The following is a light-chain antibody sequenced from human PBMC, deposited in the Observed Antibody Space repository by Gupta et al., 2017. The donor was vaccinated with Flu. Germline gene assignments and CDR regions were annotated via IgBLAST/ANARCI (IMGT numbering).Light chain of an antibody. J-gene: IGLJ3*02. CDR1: NIGSKS. CDR2: DDR. Sequence: SYVLTPPPSVSVAPGQTARITCGGNNIGSKSVHWYQQKPGLAPVLIVYDDRARPSGIPERFSGSNSAITATLTSSRVEAGDEADYHCQVWDSSSDHWVFGGGTKLTVL. V-gene: IGLV3-21*02. CDR3: QVWDSSSDHWV.